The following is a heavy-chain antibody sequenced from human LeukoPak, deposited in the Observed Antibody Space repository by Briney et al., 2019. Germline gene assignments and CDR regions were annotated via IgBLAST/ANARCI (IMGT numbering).Heavy chain of an antibody. J-gene: IGHJ4*02. Sequence: PGGSLRLSCAASGFTFNAFGMNWVRQAPGKGLEWVSYIGTTSGAIYYADSVKGRFTISRDNAKNSLYLQMNSLRAEDTAVYYCARDPGWYPSRDYWGQGTLVTVSS. CDR3: ARDPGWYPSRDY. CDR1: GFTFNAFG. CDR2: IGTTSGAI. V-gene: IGHV3-48*04. D-gene: IGHD6-19*01.